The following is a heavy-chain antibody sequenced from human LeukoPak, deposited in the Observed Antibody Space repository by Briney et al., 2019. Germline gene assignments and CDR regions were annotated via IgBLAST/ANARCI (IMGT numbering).Heavy chain of an antibody. CDR3: AKAPTSRYYDSSGSYWYFDL. V-gene: IGHV3-9*01. Sequence: PGGSLRLSCAASGFTFDDYAMHWVRQAPGKGLEWVSGISWNSGSIGYADSVKGRFTISRDNAKNSLYLQMNSLRAEDTALYYCAKAPTSRYYDSSGSYWYFDLWGRGTLVTVSS. CDR2: ISWNSGSI. D-gene: IGHD3-22*01. J-gene: IGHJ2*01. CDR1: GFTFDDYA.